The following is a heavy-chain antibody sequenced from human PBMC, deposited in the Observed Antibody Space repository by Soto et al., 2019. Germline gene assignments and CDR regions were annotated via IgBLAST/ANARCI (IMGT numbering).Heavy chain of an antibody. CDR1: GGTFSSYA. V-gene: IGHV1-69*13. Sequence: SVKVSCKASGGTFSSYAISWVRQAPGQGLEWMGGIIPIFGTANYAQKFQGRVTITADESTSTAYMELSSLRSEDTAVYYCARGTLTYYYDSSGYTVDYWGQGTLVTVSS. CDR2: IIPIFGTA. CDR3: ARGTLTYYYDSSGYTVDY. D-gene: IGHD3-22*01. J-gene: IGHJ4*02.